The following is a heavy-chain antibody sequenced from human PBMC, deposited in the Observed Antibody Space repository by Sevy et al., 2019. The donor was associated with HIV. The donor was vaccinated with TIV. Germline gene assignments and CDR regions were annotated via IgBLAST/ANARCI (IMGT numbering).Heavy chain of an antibody. J-gene: IGHJ4*02. V-gene: IGHV3-30*04. CDR3: ARGRVTSHYFDY. CDR2: ISDDGSKT. Sequence: GGSLRLSCADSGFTFIDYAMHWVRQAPGKGLEWVAVISDDGSKTYYADSVNGRFTISRDNSKNTLYLQMNSLRADDTAVYCCARGRVTSHYFDYWGQGTLVTVSS. D-gene: IGHD2-21*02. CDR1: GFTFIDYA.